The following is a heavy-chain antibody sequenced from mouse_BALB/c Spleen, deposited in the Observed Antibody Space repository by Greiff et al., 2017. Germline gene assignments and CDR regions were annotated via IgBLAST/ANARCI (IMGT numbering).Heavy chain of an antibody. CDR2: IYPGSGST. CDR3: TRGEYGNCGIAY. Sequence: LQQPGSDLVRPGASVKLSCKASGYTFTSYWMHWVKQRHGQGLEWIGNIYPGSGSTNYEEKFKSKGTLTVDTSTSTAYMHLSSLTSEDSAVYYCTRGEYGNCGIAYWGQGTLVTVSA. J-gene: IGHJ3*01. D-gene: IGHD2-10*02. V-gene: IGHV1S22*01. CDR1: GYTFTSYW.